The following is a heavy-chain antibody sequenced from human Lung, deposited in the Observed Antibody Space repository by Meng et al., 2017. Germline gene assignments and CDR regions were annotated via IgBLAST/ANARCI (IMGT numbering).Heavy chain of an antibody. CDR1: GFSFSSYA. D-gene: IGHD3-10*01. CDR3: AKYSYGLGDYLDY. J-gene: IGHJ4*02. V-gene: IGHV3-23*04. CDR2: LSGGGFTT. Sequence: QLVGPGGGVVQPGGSLRLSCAASGFSFSSYAMSWVRHAPGKGLEWVSALSGGGFTTYYADSVKGRFAISRHNSKNTLYLQMNSLRAEDTALYYCAKYSYGLGDYLDYWGQGALVTVSS.